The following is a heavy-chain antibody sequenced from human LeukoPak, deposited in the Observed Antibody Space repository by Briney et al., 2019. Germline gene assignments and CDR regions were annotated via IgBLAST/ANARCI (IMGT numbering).Heavy chain of an antibody. J-gene: IGHJ4*02. Sequence: SETLSLTCTVSGLSISGSSYYWDWIRQPPGKGLEWIGSIYYSGSTFYTPSLKSRLTISVDTSKNQFSLKLTSVTAADTAVYYCATLTGYYPDYWGQGILVTVSS. CDR2: IYYSGST. CDR3: ATLTGYYPDY. V-gene: IGHV4-39*01. D-gene: IGHD3-9*01. CDR1: GLSISGSSYY.